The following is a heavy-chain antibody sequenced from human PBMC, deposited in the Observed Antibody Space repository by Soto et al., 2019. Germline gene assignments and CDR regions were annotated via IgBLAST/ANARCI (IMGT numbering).Heavy chain of an antibody. CDR2: VFTTGTT. CDR1: GGSINNYY. V-gene: IGHV4-4*07. CDR3: ARDFNSIFDDFADMRWNFDP. J-gene: IGHJ5*02. D-gene: IGHD3-3*02. Sequence: SETLSLTCSVTGGSINNYYWSWVRQSAGKGLEWIGRVFTTGTTDYNPSLKGRVTISVDTSKNQFSLSLRSVTAADTAIYYCARDFNSIFDDFADMRWNFDPWGQGTLLTISS.